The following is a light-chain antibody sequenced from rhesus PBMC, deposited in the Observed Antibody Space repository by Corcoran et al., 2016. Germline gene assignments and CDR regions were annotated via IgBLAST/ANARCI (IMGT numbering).Light chain of an antibody. V-gene: IGKV1-25*01. CDR1: QGISNN. J-gene: IGKJ2*01. Sequence: DIQMTQSPSSLSASVGDRVTITGQARQGISNNLAWYQPKLGKVPKFLIYQASTLQSGVTSRFSGSGDRTDFTLPISSLKPEDFATYDCQHGDGTPYSVGQGTKVEIK. CDR2: QAS. CDR3: QHGDGTPYS.